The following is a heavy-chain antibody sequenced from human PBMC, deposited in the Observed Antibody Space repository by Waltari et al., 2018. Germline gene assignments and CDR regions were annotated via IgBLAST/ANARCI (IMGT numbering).Heavy chain of an antibody. J-gene: IGHJ3*02. CDR1: GFTFSSYG. Sequence: QVQLVESGGGVVQPGGSLRLSCAASGFTFSSYGMHWVRQAPGTGLEWVAFIRYDGSNKYYADSVKGRFTISRDNSKNTLYLQMNSLRAEDTAVYYCAKVAAMVTMVDAFDIWGQGTMVTVSS. V-gene: IGHV3-30*02. D-gene: IGHD5-18*01. CDR2: IRYDGSNK. CDR3: AKVAAMVTMVDAFDI.